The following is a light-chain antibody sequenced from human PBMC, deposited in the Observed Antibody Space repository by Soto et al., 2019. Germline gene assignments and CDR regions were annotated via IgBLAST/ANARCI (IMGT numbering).Light chain of an antibody. CDR1: SSDVGVYHY. J-gene: IGLJ2*01. V-gene: IGLV2-8*01. Sequence: QSALTQPPTAYGSPGQSVTISCTGTSSDVGVYHYVSWYQQHPGKAPKLMIYEVSNPPSGVPDRFSGSKSGNTASLTVSGLQAEDEANYYFSSFAGNNNLVFGGGTKLTVL. CDR2: EVS. CDR3: SSFAGNNNLV.